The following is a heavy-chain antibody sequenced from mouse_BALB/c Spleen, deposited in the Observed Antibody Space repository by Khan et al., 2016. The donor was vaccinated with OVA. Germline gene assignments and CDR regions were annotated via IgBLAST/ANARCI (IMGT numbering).Heavy chain of an antibody. Sequence: QVQLKESGPGLVAPSQSLSITCTVSGFSLSNYGIHWVRQPPGKGLEWLGVIWTGGITNYNSALMSRLIISKDNSKSQVFLKINRLQTDDTAIYYCARSYDYDVGGFAYWGQGTLVTVSA. CDR1: GFSLSNYG. CDR3: ARSYDYDVGGFAY. CDR2: IWTGGIT. D-gene: IGHD2-4*01. V-gene: IGHV2-9*02. J-gene: IGHJ3*01.